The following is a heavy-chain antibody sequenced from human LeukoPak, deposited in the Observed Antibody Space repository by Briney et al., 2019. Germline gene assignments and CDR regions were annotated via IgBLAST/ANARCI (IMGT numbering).Heavy chain of an antibody. D-gene: IGHD6-13*01. V-gene: IGHV3-23*01. J-gene: IGHJ6*03. Sequence: GGSLRLSCAASGFTFSSYGMSWVRQAPGKGLEWVSDISGSGGRTYYVDSVKGRFTISRDNAKNTLYLQMNSLRAEDTAVYYCARAVAAAGINNYYYYYMDVWGKGTTVTISS. CDR2: ISGSGGRT. CDR3: ARAVAAAGINNYYYYYMDV. CDR1: GFTFSSYG.